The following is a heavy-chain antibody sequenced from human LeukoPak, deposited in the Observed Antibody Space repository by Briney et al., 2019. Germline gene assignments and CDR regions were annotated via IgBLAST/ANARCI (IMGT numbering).Heavy chain of an antibody. Sequence: GGSLRLSCAASGFTFSSYALHWVRQAPGKGLEWVAVISYDGSNKYFADSVKGRFTISRDNSKNTLYLQMNSLGAEDTAIYYYAREREVRLRRIFDYWGQGTLVTVSS. CDR3: AREREVRLRRIFDY. CDR1: GFTFSSYA. V-gene: IGHV3-30-3*01. J-gene: IGHJ4*02. CDR2: ISYDGSNK. D-gene: IGHD3-10*01.